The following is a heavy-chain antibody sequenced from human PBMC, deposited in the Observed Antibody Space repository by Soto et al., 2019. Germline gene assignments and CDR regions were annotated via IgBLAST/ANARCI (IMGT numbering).Heavy chain of an antibody. J-gene: IGHJ5*02. CDR3: AREFGYSSGWDGGADGLNWFDP. D-gene: IGHD6-19*01. Sequence: QVQLVESGGGVVQPGRSLRLSCAASGFTFSSYGMHWVRQAPGKGLEWVAVIWYDGSNKYYADSVKGRITISRDNSKNRLYLHMNSLGAEDTAVYYCAREFGYSSGWDGGADGLNWFDPWGQGTLVTVSS. CDR1: GFTFSSYG. CDR2: IWYDGSNK. V-gene: IGHV3-33*01.